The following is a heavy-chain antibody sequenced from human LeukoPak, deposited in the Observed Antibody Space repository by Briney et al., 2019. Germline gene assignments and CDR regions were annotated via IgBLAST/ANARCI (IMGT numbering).Heavy chain of an antibody. V-gene: IGHV1-24*01. CDR2: FDPEDGET. J-gene: IGHJ4*02. D-gene: IGHD5-12*01. CDR3: ATTGYSGYDPLYYFDY. CDR1: GYTLTELS. Sequence: ASVKVSRKVSGYTLTELSMHWVRQAPGKGLEWMGGFDPEDGETIYAQKFQGRVTMTEDTSTDTAYMELSSLRSEDTAVYYCATTGYSGYDPLYYFDYWGQGTLVTVSS.